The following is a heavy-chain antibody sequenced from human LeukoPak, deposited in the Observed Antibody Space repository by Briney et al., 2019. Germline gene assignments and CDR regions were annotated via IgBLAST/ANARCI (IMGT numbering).Heavy chain of an antibody. CDR2: IRSDGSNK. CDR3: ARDDRDISSFRFDY. CDR1: GFTFSDSG. D-gene: IGHD6-6*01. V-gene: IGHV3-30*02. J-gene: IGHJ4*01. Sequence: PGGSLRLSCEASGFTFSDSGMHWVRQAPGKGLEWVAFIRSDGSNKYYADSVKGRFSISRDNAKNSLHLQMNSLRAEDTAVYYCARDDRDISSFRFDYWGHGILVTVSS.